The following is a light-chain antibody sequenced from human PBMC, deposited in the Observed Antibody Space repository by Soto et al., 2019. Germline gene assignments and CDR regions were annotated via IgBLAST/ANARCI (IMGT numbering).Light chain of an antibody. J-gene: IGKJ1*01. CDR3: QQYGSSSPWT. V-gene: IGKV1-5*03. Sequence: DIQMTQSPSTLSASVGDRVTITCRASQSISSWLAWYQQKPGKAPKLLIYKASSLETGVPSRFSGSGSGTEFTLTISSLQPDDSASYYCQQYGSSSPWTFGQGTKVEVK. CDR1: QSISSW. CDR2: KAS.